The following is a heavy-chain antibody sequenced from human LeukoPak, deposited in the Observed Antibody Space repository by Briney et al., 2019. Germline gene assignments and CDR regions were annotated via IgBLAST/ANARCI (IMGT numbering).Heavy chain of an antibody. CDR3: ARDQRSIAAPPDAFDI. D-gene: IGHD6-6*01. CDR2: INPSGGST. CDR1: GYTFTSYY. J-gene: IGHJ3*02. V-gene: IGHV1-46*01. Sequence: GASVTVSCKASGYTFTSYYMHWVRQAPGQGLEWMGLINPSGGSTSYAQKFQGRVTMTRDMSTSTVYMELSSLRSEDTAVYYCARDQRSIAAPPDAFDIWGQGTMVTVSA.